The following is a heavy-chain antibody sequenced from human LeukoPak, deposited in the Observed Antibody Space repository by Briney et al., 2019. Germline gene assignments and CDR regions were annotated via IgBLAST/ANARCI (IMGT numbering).Heavy chain of an antibody. V-gene: IGHV4-59*12. CDR2: IYYSGST. CDR1: GGSISSYY. D-gene: IGHD6-13*01. CDR3: ATDFPADTTGYSSSWPLYYYYYMDV. Sequence: PSETLSLTCTVSGGSISSYYWSWIRQPPGKGLEWIGYIYYSGSTNYNPSLKSRVTISVDTSKNQFSLKLSSVTAADTAVYYCATDFPADTTGYSSSWPLYYYYYMDVWGKGTTVTVSS. J-gene: IGHJ6*03.